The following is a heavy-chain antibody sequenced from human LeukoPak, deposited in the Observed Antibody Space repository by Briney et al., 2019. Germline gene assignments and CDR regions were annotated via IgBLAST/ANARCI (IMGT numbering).Heavy chain of an antibody. CDR1: GGSISNYY. CDR3: ARAFQYNYGRGPFDY. D-gene: IGHD5-24*01. Sequence: SETLSLTCPVSGGSISNYYWTWLRQPPGKGLEWIGHIFWSGTTIHNPSLTSRLTISIDTSRSQFSLKLNSVTAADTAIYYCARAFQYNYGRGPFDYWGQGSLVIVSP. J-gene: IGHJ4*02. CDR2: IFWSGTT. V-gene: IGHV4-59*01.